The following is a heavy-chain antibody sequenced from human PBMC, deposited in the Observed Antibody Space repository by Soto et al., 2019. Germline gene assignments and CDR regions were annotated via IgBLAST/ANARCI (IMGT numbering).Heavy chain of an antibody. Sequence: SDTLSLTCTVSGGSISSYYWSWIRQPPGKGLEWIGYIYYSGSTNYNPSLKSRVTISVDTSKNQFSLKLSSVTAADTAVYYCARDKGSFDYWGQGALVTVSS. CDR1: GGSISSYY. J-gene: IGHJ4*02. CDR2: IYYSGST. CDR3: ARDKGSFDY. V-gene: IGHV4-59*01.